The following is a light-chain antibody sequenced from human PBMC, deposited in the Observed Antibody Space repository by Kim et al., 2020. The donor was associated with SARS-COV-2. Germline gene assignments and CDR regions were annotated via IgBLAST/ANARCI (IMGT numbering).Light chain of an antibody. Sequence: PGERAALPRRASQGGSSSHLAWDQEKPGQGPRLLIYGASSRATGIPDRVRGSGSGTDVTLTISRPGPEEFAVYYCQQYGSSPWTFGQGTKVDIK. CDR3: QQYGSSPWT. V-gene: IGKV3-20*01. J-gene: IGKJ1*01. CDR1: QGGSSSH. CDR2: GAS.